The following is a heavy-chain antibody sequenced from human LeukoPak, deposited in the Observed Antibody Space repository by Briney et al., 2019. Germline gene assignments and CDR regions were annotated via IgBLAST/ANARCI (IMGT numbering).Heavy chain of an antibody. J-gene: IGHJ4*02. V-gene: IGHV3-48*02. D-gene: IGHD3-22*01. CDR3: ARASPSGYDY. Sequence: PGGSLRLSCAASGFTFSTYGMNWVRQARGKGLEWVSYISHTSDAIYYPDSVKGRFTISRDNAKNSLYLQMNSLRDEDTAVYYCARASPSGYDYGGQGTLVTVSS. CDR1: GFTFSTYG. CDR2: ISHTSDAI.